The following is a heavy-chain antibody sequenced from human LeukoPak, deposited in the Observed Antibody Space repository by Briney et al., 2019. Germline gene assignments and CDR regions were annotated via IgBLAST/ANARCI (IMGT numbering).Heavy chain of an antibody. J-gene: IGHJ4*02. Sequence: SETLSLTCAVSGGSFSGYYWSWIRQPPGKGLEWVGEINHSGSTNYNPSLKSRVTISVDTSKNQFSLKLSSVTAADTAVYYCARVGNYDSSGYYYDYWGQGTLVTVSS. D-gene: IGHD3-22*01. CDR1: GGSFSGYY. V-gene: IGHV4-34*01. CDR3: ARVGNYDSSGYYYDY. CDR2: INHSGST.